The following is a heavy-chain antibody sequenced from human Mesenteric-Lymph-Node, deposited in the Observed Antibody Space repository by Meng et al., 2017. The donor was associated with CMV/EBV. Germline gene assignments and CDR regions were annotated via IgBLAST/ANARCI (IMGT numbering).Heavy chain of an antibody. CDR2: IYYSGST. V-gene: IGHV4-39*07. D-gene: IGHD3-3*01. CDR3: ARRRYDFWSGYIYGMDV. Sequence: SETLSLTCTVSGGSISSSSYYWGWIRHPPGKGLEWIGTIYYSGSTYYNPSLKRRVTISVDTSKNHFSLTLSSVTAADTAVYYCARRRYDFWSGYIYGMDVWGQGTTVTVSS. CDR1: GGSISSSSYY. J-gene: IGHJ6*02.